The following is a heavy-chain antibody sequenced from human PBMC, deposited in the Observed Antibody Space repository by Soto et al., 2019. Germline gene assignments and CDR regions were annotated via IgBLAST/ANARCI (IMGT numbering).Heavy chain of an antibody. D-gene: IGHD3-22*01. J-gene: IGHJ6*02. CDR3: ARDPVYDSSGYYSNYYYYGMNV. CDR1: GYTFTSYY. Sequence: ASVKVSCKASGYTFTSYYMHWVRQAPGQGLEWMGIINPSGGSTSYAQKFQGRVTMTRDTSTSTVYMELSSLRSEDTAVYYCARDPVYDSSGYYSNYYYYGMNVWGQGTTVNRLL. V-gene: IGHV1-46*01. CDR2: INPSGGST.